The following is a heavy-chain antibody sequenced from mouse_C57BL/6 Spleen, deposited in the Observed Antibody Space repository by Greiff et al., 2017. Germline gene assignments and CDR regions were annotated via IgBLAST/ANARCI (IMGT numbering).Heavy chain of an antibody. Sequence: VQLQQSGAELVKPGASVKLSCTASGFNIKDYYMHWVKQRTEQGLEWLGMIDPEDGGTKYAPKFQGQAILTADTSANTAYLQLSSLTSEDTAVYYCAVLRPSIYWSMDYWGQGTSVTVSS. D-gene: IGHD1-2*01. CDR3: AVLRPSIYWSMDY. J-gene: IGHJ4*01. CDR2: IDPEDGGT. CDR1: GFNIKDYY. V-gene: IGHV14-2*01.